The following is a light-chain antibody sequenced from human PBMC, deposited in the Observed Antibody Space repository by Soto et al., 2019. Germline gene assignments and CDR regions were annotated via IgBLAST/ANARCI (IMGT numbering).Light chain of an antibody. V-gene: IGKV3-11*01. J-gene: IGKJ2*01. CDR2: DAS. Sequence: PGERATLSCRASQSVSSSLAWYQQKPGQAPRLLIYDASNRATGIPARFSGSGSGTDFTLTISSLEPEDFAVYYCQQRSNWPRMYTFGQGTKLEIK. CDR1: QSVSSS. CDR3: QQRSNWPRMYT.